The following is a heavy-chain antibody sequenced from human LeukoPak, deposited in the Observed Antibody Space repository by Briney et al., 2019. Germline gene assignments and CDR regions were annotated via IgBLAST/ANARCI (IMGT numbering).Heavy chain of an antibody. D-gene: IGHD3-3*01. CDR3: AREGFPPKISDFWSGLGPYYYYGMDV. J-gene: IGHJ6*02. V-gene: IGHV1-46*01. CDR1: GYTFTSYY. Sequence: ASVKVSCKASGYTFTSYYMHWVRRAPGQGLEWMGIINPSGGSTSYTQKFQGRVTMTRDTSTSTVYMELSSLRSEDTAVYYCAREGFPPKISDFWSGLGPYYYYGMDVWGQGTTVTVSS. CDR2: INPSGGST.